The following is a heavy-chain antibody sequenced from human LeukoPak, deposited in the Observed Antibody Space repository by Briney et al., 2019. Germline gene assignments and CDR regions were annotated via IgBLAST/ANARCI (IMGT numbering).Heavy chain of an antibody. CDR2: IYHSGST. CDR3: AGLYGDYGFFDY. J-gene: IGHJ4*02. D-gene: IGHD4-17*01. CDR1: GGSISSGGYS. V-gene: IGHV4-30-2*01. Sequence: SETLSLTCAVSGGSISSGGYSWSWIRQPPGKGLEWIGYIYHSGSTYYNPSLKSRVTISVDRSKNQFSLKLSSVTAADTAVYYCAGLYGDYGFFDYWGQGTLVTVSS.